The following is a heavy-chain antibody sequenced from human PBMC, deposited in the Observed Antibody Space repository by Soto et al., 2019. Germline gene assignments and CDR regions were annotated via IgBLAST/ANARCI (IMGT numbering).Heavy chain of an antibody. Sequence: ASVKVSCKASGYSFTSYHIHWLRQAPGQGLEWLGVINPTTNIPIYAQKFQGRVTVTRDTSASTVSMDLSSLRSEDTAIYYCSRETVLEYRGMDVWGQGTTVTVSS. D-gene: IGHD1-1*01. V-gene: IGHV1-46*01. J-gene: IGHJ6*02. CDR2: INPTTNIP. CDR3: SRETVLEYRGMDV. CDR1: GYSFTSYH.